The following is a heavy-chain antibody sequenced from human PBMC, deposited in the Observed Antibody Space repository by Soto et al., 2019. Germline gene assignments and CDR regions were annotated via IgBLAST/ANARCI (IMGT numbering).Heavy chain of an antibody. V-gene: IGHV1-18*01. D-gene: IGHD6-13*01. CDR2: ISAYNGNT. J-gene: IGHJ4*02. Sequence: QVQLVQSGAEVKKPGASVKVSCKASGYTFTSYGISWVRQAPGQGLEWMGWISAYNGNTDYAQKLQGRVTMTTDTSTSTDYMELRGLRSDDTAVYYCAREGGIIAAGDAGPTAYWGQGTLVTVSS. CDR1: GYTFTSYG. CDR3: AREGGIIAAGDAGPTAY.